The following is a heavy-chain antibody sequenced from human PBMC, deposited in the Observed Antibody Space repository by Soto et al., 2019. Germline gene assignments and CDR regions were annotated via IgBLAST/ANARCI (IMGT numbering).Heavy chain of an antibody. CDR2: IKQDGSDK. J-gene: IGHJ4*02. CDR3: ARDRCTSTSCFFDY. CDR1: RFTFSSYW. V-gene: IGHV3-7*03. D-gene: IGHD2-2*01. Sequence: SLRLSCAASRFTFSSYWMGWVRQAPGKGLEWVANIKQDGSDKYYVDSVKGRFTISRDNSKNSLYLQMNSLRAEDTAVYYCARDRCTSTSCFFDYWGQGTLVTVSS.